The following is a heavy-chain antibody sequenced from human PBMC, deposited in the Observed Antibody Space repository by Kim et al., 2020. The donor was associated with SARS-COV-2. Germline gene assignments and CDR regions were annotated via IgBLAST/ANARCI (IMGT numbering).Heavy chain of an antibody. J-gene: IGHJ3*02. D-gene: IGHD3-3*01. CDR1: GASISSSSYY. CDR2: IYADGTT. Sequence: SETLSLTCLVSGASISSSSYYWGWVRQSPGRGPEWIGSIYADGTTYYQSSLESRVTISFKKSKNEVSLKLTSVTAADTSVYYCARASQNYDFGRGEFDIWG. V-gene: IGHV4-39*01. CDR3: ARASQNYDFGRGEFDI.